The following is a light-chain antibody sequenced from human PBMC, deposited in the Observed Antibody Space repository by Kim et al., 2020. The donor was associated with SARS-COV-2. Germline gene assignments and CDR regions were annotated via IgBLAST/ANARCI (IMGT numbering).Light chain of an antibody. CDR3: QQTYRIHLA. J-gene: IGKJ4*01. V-gene: IGKV1-39*01. CDR2: AAS. Sequence: ASVGDRLTIPRQASQSMHGLLHWYQQRPGQAPNLLIDAASNLQGGVPSRFSGSGSGTHVTLTISNRPPEDFGSYYCQQTYRIHLAFGGGTKVDI. CDR1: QSMHGL.